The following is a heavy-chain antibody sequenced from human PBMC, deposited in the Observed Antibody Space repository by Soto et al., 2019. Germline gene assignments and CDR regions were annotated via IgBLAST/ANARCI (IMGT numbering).Heavy chain of an antibody. J-gene: IGHJ6*03. CDR2: IYPGDSDT. CDR1: GYSFTSYW. CDR3: ARLSGYYIGGSYYYYMDV. V-gene: IGHV5-51*01. D-gene: IGHD3-3*01. Sequence: GESLKISCKGSGYSFTSYWIGWVRQMPGKGLEWMGIIYPGDSDTRYSPSFQGQVTISADKSISTAYLQWSSLKASDTAMYYCARLSGYYIGGSYYYYMDVWGKGTTVTVSS.